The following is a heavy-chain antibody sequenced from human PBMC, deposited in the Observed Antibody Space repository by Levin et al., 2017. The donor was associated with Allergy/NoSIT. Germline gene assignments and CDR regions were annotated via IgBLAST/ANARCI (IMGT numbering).Heavy chain of an antibody. J-gene: IGHJ6*03. D-gene: IGHD1-14*01. Sequence: ASVKVSCKASGYTFTSYDINWVRQATGQGLEWVGWMNPNSGNTAYAQKFQGRVTMTSNTSISTAYMELSSLRSEDTAVYYCARGGTHYYYYHMDVWGKGTTVTVSS. V-gene: IGHV1-8*01. CDR1: GYTFTSYD. CDR3: ARGGTHYYYYHMDV. CDR2: MNPNSGNT.